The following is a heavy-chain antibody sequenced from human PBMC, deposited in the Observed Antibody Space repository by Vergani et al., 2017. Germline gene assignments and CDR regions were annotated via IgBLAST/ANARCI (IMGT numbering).Heavy chain of an antibody. J-gene: IGHJ3*02. CDR1: GFTFRDYY. V-gene: IGHV3-11*05. CDR3: AKVGRSEVAGTFGAFDI. Sequence: QVQLVESGGGLVRPGESLRLSCRASGFTFRDYYMTWIRQAPGKGLEWVSTLSASDRRTHYADSVKGRFTISRDNSKNTLFLHMNSLRPEDTAVYYCAKVGRSEVAGTFGAFDIWGQGTMVTVSS. D-gene: IGHD6-19*01. CDR2: LSASDRRT.